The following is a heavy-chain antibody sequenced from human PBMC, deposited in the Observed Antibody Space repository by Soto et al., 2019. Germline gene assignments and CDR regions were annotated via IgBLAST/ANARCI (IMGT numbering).Heavy chain of an antibody. J-gene: IGHJ4*02. Sequence: SKTLSLTCTVSGGSISSYYWSWIRQPPGKGLEWIGYIYYSGSTNYNPSLKSRVTISVDTSKNQFSLKLSSVTAADTAVYYCARLYGFSGFDYWGQGTLVTVSS. CDR3: ARLYGFSGFDY. CDR1: GGSISSYY. V-gene: IGHV4-59*08. CDR2: IYYSGST. D-gene: IGHD6-25*01.